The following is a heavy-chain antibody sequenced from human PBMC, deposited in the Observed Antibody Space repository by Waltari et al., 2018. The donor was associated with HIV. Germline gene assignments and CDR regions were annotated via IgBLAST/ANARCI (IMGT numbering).Heavy chain of an antibody. CDR2: IYYSGGT. CDR1: GSSIRRCSSY. Sequence: QLQLQESAPGLVKLSESLSLTCSVSGSSIRRCSSYWGWIRQPPGKGLEWIGHIYYSGGTYSNPSLKSRLTVSLDTSKSQVSLRLRSVTAADTAVYYCARRRVFSYDFDYWGQGNLVIVSS. V-gene: IGHV4-39*01. J-gene: IGHJ4*02. CDR3: ARRRVFSYDFDY. D-gene: IGHD3-3*01.